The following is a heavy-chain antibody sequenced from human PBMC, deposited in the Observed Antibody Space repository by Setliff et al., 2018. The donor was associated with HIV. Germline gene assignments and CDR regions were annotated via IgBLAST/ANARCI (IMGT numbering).Heavy chain of an antibody. V-gene: IGHV1-18*01. CDR3: ARAGYSGSYFNYYYYLDV. Sequence: ASVMVSCKASGYTFTTYGISWVRQAPGQGLEWMGWISVYNGNTHYGQKFQGRVIVTAETSTSTAYMELTSLRSDDTAVYYCARAGYSGSYFNYYYYLDVWGKGTTVTVSS. CDR2: ISVYNGNT. CDR1: GYTFTTYG. D-gene: IGHD1-26*01. J-gene: IGHJ6*03.